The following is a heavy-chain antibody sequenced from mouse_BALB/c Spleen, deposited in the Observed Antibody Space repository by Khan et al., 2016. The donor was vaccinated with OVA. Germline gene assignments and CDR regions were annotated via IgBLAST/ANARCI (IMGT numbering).Heavy chain of an antibody. D-gene: IGHD1-1*01. CDR2: INPSTGYT. CDR3: AIYYGSSYARDD. CDR1: GYTFTSYW. J-gene: IGHJ4*01. V-gene: IGHV1-7*01. Sequence: VQLVESGAELAKPGASVKMSCKASGYTFTSYWMHWVKQRPGQGLEWIGYINPSTGYTEYNQKFKDKATLTADKSSSTAYMQLSSLTSEDSAVYYCAIYYGSSYARDDWGQGGTVTVSS.